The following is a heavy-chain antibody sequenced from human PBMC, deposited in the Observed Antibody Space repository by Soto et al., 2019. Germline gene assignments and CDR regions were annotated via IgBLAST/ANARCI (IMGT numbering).Heavy chain of an antibody. Sequence: EVQLLESGGSLVQPGGSLRLSCAASGFTFSTFAMNWVRQAPGEGLEWVSSISGSGGNTQYADSVKGRVTISRDNSKNTLYLQMNTLRAEXXXXXXXXXXDVLMTTSGGWCNWFDPWXXXTLVIVSS. CDR3: XXXDVLMTTSGGWCNWFDP. CDR2: ISGSGGNT. V-gene: IGHV3-23*01. J-gene: IGHJ5*02. CDR1: GFTFSTFA. D-gene: IGHD2-21*01.